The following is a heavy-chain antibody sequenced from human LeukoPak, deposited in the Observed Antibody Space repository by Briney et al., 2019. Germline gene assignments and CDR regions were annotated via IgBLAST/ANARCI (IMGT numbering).Heavy chain of an antibody. Sequence: GGSLRLSCVASGFTFSSYGMTWVRQAPGKGPEWVSVISSSAGSTYYADSVKGWFTISRDNSKNTPYLQMNSLRAEDTAVYYCAKGSGRGYSYGLEYWGQGTLVTVSS. CDR1: GFTFSSYG. D-gene: IGHD5-18*01. CDR2: ISSSAGST. J-gene: IGHJ4*02. V-gene: IGHV3-23*01. CDR3: AKGSGRGYSYGLEY.